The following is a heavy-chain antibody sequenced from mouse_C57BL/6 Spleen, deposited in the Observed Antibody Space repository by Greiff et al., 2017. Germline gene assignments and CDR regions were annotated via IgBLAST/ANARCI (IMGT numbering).Heavy chain of an antibody. CDR2: IYPGNGDT. CDR3: ARRGIYYGNPYYYAMDY. J-gene: IGHJ4*01. CDR1: GYTFTSYN. Sequence: QVQLQQSGAELVRPGASVKMSCKASGYTFTSYNMHWVKQTPRQGLEWIGAIYPGNGDTSYNQKFKGKAKLTVDKSSSTAYMQLSSLPSEDSAVYFCARRGIYYGNPYYYAMDYWGQGTSVTVSS. D-gene: IGHD2-1*01. V-gene: IGHV1-12*01.